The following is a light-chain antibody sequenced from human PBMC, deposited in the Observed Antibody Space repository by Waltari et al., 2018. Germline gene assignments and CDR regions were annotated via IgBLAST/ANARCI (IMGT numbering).Light chain of an antibody. Sequence: DIQMTQSPSTLSASVGDRVTITCRASQSISSWLAWYQQKQGKAPKLLIYKASSLESGVPSRFSGSGSGTEFTFTISSLQPDDFATYYCQQYNSYSPWTFGQGTKVEIK. CDR2: KAS. CDR1: QSISSW. CDR3: QQYNSYSPWT. V-gene: IGKV1-5*03. J-gene: IGKJ1*01.